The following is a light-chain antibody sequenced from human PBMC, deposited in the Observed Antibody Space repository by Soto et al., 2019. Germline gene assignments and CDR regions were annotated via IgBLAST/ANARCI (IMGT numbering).Light chain of an antibody. Sequence: DIQMTQSPSSLSASVGDRVTITCRASQSISSYLNWYQQKPGKAPKLLIYAASSLQSGVPSRFRGSGSGTDFTLTTSSLRPEKFATYSCQRSYRTPPLPSGGGTKVRIK. V-gene: IGKV1-39*01. CDR1: QSISSY. CDR2: AAS. CDR3: QRSYRTPPLP. J-gene: IGKJ4*01.